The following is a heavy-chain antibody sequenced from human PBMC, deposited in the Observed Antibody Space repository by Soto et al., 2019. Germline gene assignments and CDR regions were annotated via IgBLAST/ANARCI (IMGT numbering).Heavy chain of an antibody. CDR3: VKDRMAYNSVWDPFDI. J-gene: IGHJ3*02. CDR2: IGSVGGDT. CDR1: GFTFYSYA. Sequence: EVQLLESGGGLVQPGGSLRLSCAASGFTFYSYAMSWVRQAPGKGLEWVSTIGSVGGDTYYADSVKGRFTISRDDSKNTLLLQMNSLRAEDTAVYYCVKDRMAYNSVWDPFDIWGQGTMFTVSS. V-gene: IGHV3-23*01. D-gene: IGHD1-20*01.